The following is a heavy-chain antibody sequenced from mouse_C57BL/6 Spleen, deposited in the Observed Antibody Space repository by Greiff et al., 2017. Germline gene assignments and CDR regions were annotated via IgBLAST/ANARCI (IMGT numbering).Heavy chain of an antibody. CDR2: IYPGSGST. D-gene: IGHD2-4*01. CDR3: ARSWDYDLYYAMDY. CDR1: GYTFTSYW. J-gene: IGHJ4*01. V-gene: IGHV1-55*01. Sequence: QVQLQQPGAELVKPGASVKMSCKASGYTFTSYWITWVKQRPGQGLEWIGDIYPGSGSTNYNEKFKSKATLTVDPSSSTAYMQLSSLTSEDSAVYYCARSWDYDLYYAMDYWGQGTSVTVSS.